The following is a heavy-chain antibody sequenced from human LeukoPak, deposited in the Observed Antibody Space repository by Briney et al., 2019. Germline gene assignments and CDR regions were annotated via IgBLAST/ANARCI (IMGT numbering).Heavy chain of an antibody. J-gene: IGHJ4*02. CDR2: IYSGGST. CDR3: ARSGVDRYSSGWLDY. D-gene: IGHD6-19*01. Sequence: PGGSLRLSCAASGFTVSSNYMSWVRQAPGKGLEWVSVIYSGGSTYYADSVKGRFTISRDNSKNTLYLQMNSLRAEDTAVYYCARSGVDRYSSGWLDYWGQGTLVTVSS. V-gene: IGHV3-66*01. CDR1: GFTVSSNY.